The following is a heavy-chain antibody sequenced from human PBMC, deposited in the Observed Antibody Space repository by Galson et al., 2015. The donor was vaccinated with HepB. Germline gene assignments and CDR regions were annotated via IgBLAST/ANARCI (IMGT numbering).Heavy chain of an antibody. D-gene: IGHD3/OR15-3a*01. CDR3: VRGGGNWTS. Sequence: SLRLSCAASGFTFSTSWMRWVRQAPGKGLGWVATIMHDGTQKYYIDSVKDRFTISGDNARISLYLQMNSLRVEDTAVYYCVRGGGNWTSWSQGTLVTVSS. V-gene: IGHV3-7*04. CDR1: GFTFSTSW. CDR2: IMHDGTQK. J-gene: IGHJ5*02.